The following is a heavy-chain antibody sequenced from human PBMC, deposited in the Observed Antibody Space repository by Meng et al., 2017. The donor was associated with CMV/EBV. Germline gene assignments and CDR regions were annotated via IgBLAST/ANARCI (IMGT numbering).Heavy chain of an antibody. J-gene: IGHJ6*02. Sequence: ASVKVSCKASGGTFSSYAISWVRQAPGQGLEWMGWMNPNSGNTGYAQKFRGRVTMTRNTSISTAYMELSSLRSEDTAVYYCARGPVVVVPAATRYYYYGMDVWGQGTTVTVSS. CDR3: ARGPVVVVPAATRYYYYGMDV. CDR1: GGTFSSYA. CDR2: MNPNSGNT. V-gene: IGHV1-8*02. D-gene: IGHD2-2*01.